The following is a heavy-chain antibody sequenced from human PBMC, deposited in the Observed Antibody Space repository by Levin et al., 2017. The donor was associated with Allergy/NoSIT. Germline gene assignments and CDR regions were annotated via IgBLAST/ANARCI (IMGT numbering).Heavy chain of an antibody. V-gene: IGHV5-51*01. CDR1: GYSFTSYW. CDR2: IYPGDSDT. D-gene: IGHD3-3*01. J-gene: IGHJ6*02. Sequence: GGSLRLSCKGSGYSFTSYWIGWVRQMPGKGLEWMGIIYPGDSDTRYSPSFQGQVTISADKSISTAYLQWSSLKASDTAMYYCARLNDFWSGYSPRGYYGMDVWGQGTTVTVSS. CDR3: ARLNDFWSGYSPRGYYGMDV.